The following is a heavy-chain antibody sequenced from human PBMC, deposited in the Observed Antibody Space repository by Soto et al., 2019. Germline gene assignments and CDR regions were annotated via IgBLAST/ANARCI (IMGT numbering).Heavy chain of an antibody. CDR3: EVTTGY. CDR2: MSPDSGNT. CDR1: GYTFTDYD. D-gene: IGHD1-1*01. V-gene: IGHV1-8*02. J-gene: IGHJ4*02. Sequence: QVKVVQSRAEVKKPGASVRVSCKTSGYTFTDYDINWVRQAAGQGLEYMGWMSPDSGNTGYSQQFQGRVTMTSNTSTSTAYMELSSLTSEDTAVYYCEVTTGYWGQGTMVTVSS.